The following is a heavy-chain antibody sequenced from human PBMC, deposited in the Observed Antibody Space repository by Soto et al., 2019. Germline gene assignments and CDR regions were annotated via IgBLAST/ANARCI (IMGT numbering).Heavy chain of an antibody. CDR1: GGSISSGGYY. Sequence: QVQLQESGPGLVKPSQTLSLTCTVSGGSISSGGYYWSWIRQHPGKGLEWIGYIYYSGSTYYNPSLNSRVTRSVDTSKNQFALKLSSVTAADTAVYYCAREGGYDSSGYYFAPPDYWGQGTLVTVSS. CDR3: AREGGYDSSGYYFAPPDY. V-gene: IGHV4-31*03. CDR2: IYYSGST. J-gene: IGHJ4*02. D-gene: IGHD3-22*01.